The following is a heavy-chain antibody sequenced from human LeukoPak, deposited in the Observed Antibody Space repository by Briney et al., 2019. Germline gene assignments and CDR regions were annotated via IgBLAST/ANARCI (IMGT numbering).Heavy chain of an antibody. D-gene: IGHD3-22*01. CDR3: ARDLDYYDDSGYQTYYFDY. J-gene: IGHJ4*02. CDR1: EVSISRHY. V-gene: IGHV4-4*07. Sequence: PSETLSLTCTVSEVSISRHYWSWIRQPAGKSLEWIGRIHTSGSTNYNPSLKSRLTMSVDTSENQFSLNLSSLTAADTAVYYCARDLDYYDDSGYQTYYFDYWGQGTLVTVSS. CDR2: IHTSGST.